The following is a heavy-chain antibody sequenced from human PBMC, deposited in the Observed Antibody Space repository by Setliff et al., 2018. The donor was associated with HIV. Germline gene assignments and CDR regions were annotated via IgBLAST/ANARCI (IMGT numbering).Heavy chain of an antibody. Sequence: PSVKVSCKASGGTFSGYTISWVRQAPGQGLELMGGIIPIFGTANYAQKFQGRVTITADTSTDTAYMELSSLRSEDTAVYYCATELFIVVAGHTPTFDYWGQGTLVTVST. V-gene: IGHV1-69*06. D-gene: IGHD6-19*01. CDR2: IIPIFGTA. CDR3: ATELFIVVAGHTPTFDY. J-gene: IGHJ4*02. CDR1: GGTFSGYT.